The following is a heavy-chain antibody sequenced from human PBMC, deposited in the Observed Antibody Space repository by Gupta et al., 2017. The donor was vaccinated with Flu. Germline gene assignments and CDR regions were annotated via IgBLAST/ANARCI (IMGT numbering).Heavy chain of an antibody. CDR1: GFTLGRYW. J-gene: IGHJ4*02. Sequence: EVQLVESGGGLVQPGGSLRLACAASGFTLGRYWLTWVRQAPGKGLEWVANINQDGSETYYVDAIKGRFTISRNNAKNALYLQMNSLRAEDTAVYYCARDPDYYYDSIGYYWVEHWGQGTLVTVSS. CDR2: INQDGSET. D-gene: IGHD3-22*01. CDR3: ARDPDYYYDSIGYYWVEH. V-gene: IGHV3-7*01.